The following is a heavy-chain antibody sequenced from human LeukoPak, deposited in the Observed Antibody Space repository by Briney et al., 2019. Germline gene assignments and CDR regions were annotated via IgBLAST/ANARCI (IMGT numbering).Heavy chain of an antibody. V-gene: IGHV3-23*01. CDR2: ISATGDTT. Sequence: SGGSLRLSCAASGFTFSSYAMSWVRQAPGKGLEWVSAISATGDTTYYADSVKGRFTISRDNSKNTLYLQMNSLRAEDTAVYYCAKDPCSSTSCYGGRDYFDYWGQGTLVTLSS. CDR3: AKDPCSSTSCYGGRDYFDY. D-gene: IGHD2-2*01. J-gene: IGHJ4*02. CDR1: GFTFSSYA.